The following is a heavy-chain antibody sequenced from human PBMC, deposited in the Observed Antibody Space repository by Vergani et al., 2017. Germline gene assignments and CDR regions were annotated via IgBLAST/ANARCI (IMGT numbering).Heavy chain of an antibody. CDR2: IQFDGSNQ. Sequence: QVQLVESGGGVVQRGGSLRLSCATSGFTLSNYDMQWIRPGPGKGLEFVAFIQFDGSNQYYADSVKGRFALSRDISKNTLYLQMNSLRTDDTATYYCAKHFRGWGTDYWSQGTKVIVSS. D-gene: IGHD3-16*01. V-gene: IGHV3-30*02. J-gene: IGHJ4*02. CDR3: AKHFRGWGTDY. CDR1: GFTLSNYD.